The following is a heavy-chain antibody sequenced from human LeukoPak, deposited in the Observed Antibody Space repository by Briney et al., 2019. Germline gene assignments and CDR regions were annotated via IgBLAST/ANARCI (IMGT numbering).Heavy chain of an antibody. D-gene: IGHD6-13*01. J-gene: IGHJ4*02. Sequence: SETLSLTCAVYGGSFSGYYWSWIRQPPGKGLEWIGEINHSGSTNYNPSLKSRVTISVDTSKNQFSLKLSSVTAADTAVYYCARGSSSSWYDSFDYWGQGTLVTVSS. CDR1: GGSFSGYY. CDR3: ARGSSSSWYDSFDY. CDR2: INHSGST. V-gene: IGHV4-34*01.